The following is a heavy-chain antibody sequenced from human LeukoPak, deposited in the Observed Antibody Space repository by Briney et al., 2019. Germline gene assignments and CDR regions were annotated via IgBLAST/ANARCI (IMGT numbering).Heavy chain of an antibody. Sequence: GESLKISCMGFGYDLHTDWIGWVRQMPGQGLEWMGLIYPGDSDTRYSPSFQGQVTISADKSINTAYLELDSLKASDTAIYYCARRFRGGPVLTLEGPIAYVDSCGQGTLVTVSS. D-gene: IGHD3-16*02. V-gene: IGHV5-51*01. J-gene: IGHJ4*02. CDR3: ARRFRGGPVLTLEGPIAYVDS. CDR2: IYPGDSDT. CDR1: GYDLHTDW.